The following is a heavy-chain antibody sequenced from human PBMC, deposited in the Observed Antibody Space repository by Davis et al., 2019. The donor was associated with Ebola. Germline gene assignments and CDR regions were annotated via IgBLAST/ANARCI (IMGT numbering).Heavy chain of an antibody. CDR2: IIPILGIA. D-gene: IGHD3-22*01. J-gene: IGHJ6*02. CDR3: ARDLYDSSGYHPLYYYGMDV. Sequence: SVKVSCKASGGTFSSYTISWVRQAPGQGLEWIGRIIPILGIANYAQKFQGRVTITADKSTSTAYMELSSLRSEDTAVYYCARDLYDSSGYHPLYYYGMDVWGQGTTVTVSS. CDR1: GGTFSSYT. V-gene: IGHV1-69*04.